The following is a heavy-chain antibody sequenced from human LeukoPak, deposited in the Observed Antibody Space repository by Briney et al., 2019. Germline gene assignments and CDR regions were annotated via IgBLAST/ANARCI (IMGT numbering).Heavy chain of an antibody. J-gene: IGHJ4*02. CDR1: GFTFSNYY. V-gene: IGHV3-21*01. CDR2: ISSGSSYI. D-gene: IGHD6-19*01. Sequence: GGSLRLSCAASGFTFSNYYMNWVRQAPGKGLEWVSSISSGSSYIYYADSLKGRFTISRDNAKNSLYLQMNSLRAEDTAVYYCATGVRGNNSALDYWGQGTLVTVSP. CDR3: ATGVRGNNSALDY.